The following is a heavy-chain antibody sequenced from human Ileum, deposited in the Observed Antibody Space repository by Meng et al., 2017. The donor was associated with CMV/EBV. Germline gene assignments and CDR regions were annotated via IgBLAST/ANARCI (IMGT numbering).Heavy chain of an antibody. CDR2: ISSSGSTI. V-gene: IGHV3-48*04. D-gene: IGHD5/OR15-5a*01. J-gene: IGHJ4*02. CDR3: ARDSSTISKDY. CDR1: GFTFSSYS. Sequence: GESLKISCAVSGFTFSSYSMNWVRQAPGKGLEWVSYISSSGSTIYYADSVKGRFTISRDNAKNSLYLQMNSLRAEDTAVYYCARDSSTISKDYWGQGTLVTVSS.